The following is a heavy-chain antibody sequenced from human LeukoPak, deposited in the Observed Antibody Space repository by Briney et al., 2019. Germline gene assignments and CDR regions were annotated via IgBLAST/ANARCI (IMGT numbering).Heavy chain of an antibody. J-gene: IGHJ6*03. CDR1: GFTFSNAW. CDR2: IKSKTDGGTT. V-gene: IGHV3-15*01. CDR3: TTDCGGDCYTYYYYYYYMDV. Sequence: SGGSLRLSCAASGFTFSNAWMSWVRQAPGKGLEWVGRIKSKTDGGTTDYAAPVKGRFTISRDDSKNTLSLQTNSLKTEDTAVYYCTTDCGGDCYTYYYYYYYMDVWGKGTTVTVSS. D-gene: IGHD2-21*01.